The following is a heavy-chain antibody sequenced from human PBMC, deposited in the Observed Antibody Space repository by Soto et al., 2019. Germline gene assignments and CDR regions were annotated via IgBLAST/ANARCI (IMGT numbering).Heavy chain of an antibody. J-gene: IGHJ4*02. V-gene: IGHV3-30*03. CDR3: VGGQYYFDY. Sequence: QVQLVESGGGVVQPGRSLRLSCAASGFPFTTYGMHWVREGPGKGLDWVAAISYDGSNKFYADSVKGRFTISRDNSKNTLYLQMNSLRPEDTALYYCVGGQYYFDYRGQGNLVIVSS. CDR1: GFPFTTYG. CDR2: ISYDGSNK. D-gene: IGHD3-10*01.